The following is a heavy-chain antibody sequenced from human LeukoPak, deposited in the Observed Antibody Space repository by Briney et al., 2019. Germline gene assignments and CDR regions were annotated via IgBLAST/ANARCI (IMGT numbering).Heavy chain of an antibody. D-gene: IGHD7-27*01. CDR1: GYTFTSHG. J-gene: IGHJ4*02. Sequence: ASVKVSCKASGYTFTSHGLSWARQAPGQGLEWMGWISIYSGNTNYAQKFQDRISMTTDTSTSTAYMELRSLKSDDTAVYYCARDPGGTWGFDYWGQGALVTVSS. CDR3: ARDPGGTWGFDY. CDR2: ISIYSGNT. V-gene: IGHV1-18*01.